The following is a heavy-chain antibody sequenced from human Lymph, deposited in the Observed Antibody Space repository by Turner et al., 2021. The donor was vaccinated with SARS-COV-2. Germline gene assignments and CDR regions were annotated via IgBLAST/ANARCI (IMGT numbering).Heavy chain of an antibody. CDR2: INPSGDST. CDR1: GYTFTSYY. CDR3: ARVGPGGFDY. J-gene: IGHJ4*02. Sequence: QVQLVQSGAEVKKPGASVKVSCKASGYTFTSYYMHGGRQAPGQGLEWMGIINPSGDSTSYAQKFQGRVTMTRDTSTSTVYMELSSLRSEDTAVYYCARVGPGGFDYWGQGTPVTVSS. D-gene: IGHD2-15*01. V-gene: IGHV1-46*01.